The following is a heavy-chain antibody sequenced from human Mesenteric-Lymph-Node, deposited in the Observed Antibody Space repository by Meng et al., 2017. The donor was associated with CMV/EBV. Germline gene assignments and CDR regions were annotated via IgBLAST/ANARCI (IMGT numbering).Heavy chain of an antibody. Sequence: CKASGYTFTTYSMHWVRQAPGQRLEWMGWINAANGNTQYSQEFRDRVTITRDTYANTAYMDLSSLRSEDTAVYYCARKASGWSLFDYWGQGTLVTVSS. CDR2: INAANGNT. CDR3: ARKASGWSLFDY. J-gene: IGHJ4*02. CDR1: GYTFTTYS. V-gene: IGHV1-3*01. D-gene: IGHD6-19*01.